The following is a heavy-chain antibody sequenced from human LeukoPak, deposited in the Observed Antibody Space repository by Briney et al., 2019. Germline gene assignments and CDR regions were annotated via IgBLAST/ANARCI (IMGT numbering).Heavy chain of an antibody. V-gene: IGHV3-73*01. CDR3: SRASADTAMVPFDY. D-gene: IGHD5-18*01. CDR2: IRSKANSYAT. Sequence: GGSLRLSCAASGFTFSGSAMHWVRQASGKGLEWVGRIRSKANSYATAYAASVKGRFTISRDDSKTTAYLQMNSLKTEDTAVYYCSRASADTAMVPFDYWGQGTLVTVSS. CDR1: GFTFSGSA. J-gene: IGHJ4*02.